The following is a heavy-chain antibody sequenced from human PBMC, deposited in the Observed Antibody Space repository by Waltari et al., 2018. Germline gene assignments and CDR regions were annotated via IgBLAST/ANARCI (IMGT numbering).Heavy chain of an antibody. D-gene: IGHD5-12*01. CDR3: ARAGGVATIEATYYYYYGMDV. J-gene: IGHJ6*02. CDR2: ISSSSSYL. V-gene: IGHV3-21*01. CDR1: GFTFRSYR. Sequence: EVHLVESGGGLVTPGGSLRLSCAASGFTFRSYRMNWLLQAPGTRLVWVSSISSSSSYLYDADSVKGRFTISRDNAKNSMYLQMNSLRAEDTAVYYWARAGGVATIEATYYYYYGMDVWGQGTTVTVSS.